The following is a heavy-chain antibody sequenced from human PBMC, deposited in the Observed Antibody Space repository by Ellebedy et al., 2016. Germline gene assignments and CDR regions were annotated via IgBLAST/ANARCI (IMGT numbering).Heavy chain of an antibody. CDR3: ARDPLGPDIYDV. CDR2: ISRSGNTI. J-gene: IGHJ6*04. D-gene: IGHD3-16*01. V-gene: IGHV3-11*04. Sequence: GGSLRLXCAASGFTFSDYYMSWVRQAPGKGLEWFSYISRSGNTIYYADSVKGRFTISRDDAENSLFLQMNSLRAEDTAVYYCARDPLGPDIYDVWGKGTTVTVSS. CDR1: GFTFSDYY.